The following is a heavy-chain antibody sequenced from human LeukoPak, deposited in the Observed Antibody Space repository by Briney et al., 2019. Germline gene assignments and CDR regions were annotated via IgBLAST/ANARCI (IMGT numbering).Heavy chain of an antibody. D-gene: IGHD5-18*01. J-gene: IGHJ4*02. CDR1: GFTFTSSS. CDR3: AADPDTTMAFDC. CDR2: IVGDSTDT. Sequence: SVTVSCKASGFTFTSSSIQWIRQARRQRLEWTGWIVGDSTDTYYAQRFQERVTIARDMSTSTAYLELSSLRSEDTAVYYCAADPDTTMAFDCWGQGTLVTVSS. V-gene: IGHV1-58*02.